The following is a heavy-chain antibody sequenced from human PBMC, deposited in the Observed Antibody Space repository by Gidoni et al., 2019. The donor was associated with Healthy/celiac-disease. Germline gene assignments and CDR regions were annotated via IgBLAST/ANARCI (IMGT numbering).Heavy chain of an antibody. CDR3: ARAWARITGTTGSFDI. CDR2: IYYSGST. Sequence: QVQLQASGPGLVKPSETLSLTCTVPGCSISSYYWSWIRQPPGKGLAWIGYIYYSGSTNYNPSLKSRVTISVDTSKNQFSLKLSSVTAADTAVYYCARAWARITGTTGSFDIWGQGTMVTVSS. V-gene: IGHV4-59*01. J-gene: IGHJ3*02. CDR1: GCSISSYY. D-gene: IGHD1-7*01.